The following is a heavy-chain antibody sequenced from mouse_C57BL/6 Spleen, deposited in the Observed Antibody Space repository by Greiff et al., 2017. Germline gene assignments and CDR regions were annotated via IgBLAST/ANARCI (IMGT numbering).Heavy chain of an antibody. Sequence: EVKLEESGPGLVKPSQSLSLTCSVTGYSITSGYYWNWIRQFPGNKLEWMGYISYDGSNNYNPSLKNRISITRDTSKNQFFLKLNSVTTEDTATYYCARVSYGNYEAYWGQGTLVTVSA. CDR3: ARVSYGNYEAY. CDR2: ISYDGSN. J-gene: IGHJ3*01. V-gene: IGHV3-6*01. D-gene: IGHD2-1*01. CDR1: GYSITSGYY.